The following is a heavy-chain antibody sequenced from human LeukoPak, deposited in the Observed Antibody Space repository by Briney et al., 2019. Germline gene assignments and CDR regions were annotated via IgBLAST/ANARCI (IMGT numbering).Heavy chain of an antibody. CDR1: GGSISSYY. CDR3: ARGRDSRGYQFMGFDS. V-gene: IGHV4-59*08. CDR2: VYYSGST. Sequence: SETLSLTCTVSGGSISSYYWSWIRQPPGKGLEWIGYVYYSGSTNYNPSLKSRVTISVDTSKNQFSLRLSSVTAADTAVYYCARGRDSRGYQFMGFDSWGQGTQVTVSS. D-gene: IGHD3-22*01. J-gene: IGHJ4*02.